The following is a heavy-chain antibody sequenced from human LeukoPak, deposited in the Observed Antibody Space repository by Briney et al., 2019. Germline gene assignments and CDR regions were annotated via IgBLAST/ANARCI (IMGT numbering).Heavy chain of an antibody. CDR2: IWYDGSNK. J-gene: IGHJ4*02. D-gene: IGHD4-17*01. CDR3: ARDYGDYVSFSDY. Sequence: PGGSLRLSCAASGFTFSSYGMHWVRQAPGKGLEWVAVIWYDGSNKYYADSVRGRFTISRDNSKNTLYLQMNSLRAEDTAVYYCARDYGDYVSFSDYWGQGTLVTVSS. CDR1: GFTFSSYG. V-gene: IGHV3-33*01.